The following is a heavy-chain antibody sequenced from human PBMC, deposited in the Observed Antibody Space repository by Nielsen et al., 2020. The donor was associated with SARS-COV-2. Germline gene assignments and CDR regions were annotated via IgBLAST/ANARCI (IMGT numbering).Heavy chain of an antibody. CDR3: AKDGVVRGDALDL. D-gene: IGHD3-10*01. CDR2: VSASGGST. V-gene: IGHV3-23*01. J-gene: IGHJ3*01. Sequence: GGSLILSCAASGFTFNIYAMAWVRRAPGRGLQWVTGVSASGGSTYYTDSVKGRFSISRDHSKNTLFLQMHSLRVEDTALYYCAKDGVVRGDALDLWGQGTMVTVSS. CDR1: GFTFNIYA.